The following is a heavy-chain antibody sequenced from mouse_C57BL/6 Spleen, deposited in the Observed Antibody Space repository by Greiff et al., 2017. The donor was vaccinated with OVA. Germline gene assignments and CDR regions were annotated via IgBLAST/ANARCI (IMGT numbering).Heavy chain of an antibody. CDR2: INPNYGTT. CDR1: GYSFTDYN. CDR3: ARPHYYGSSFYWYFDV. V-gene: IGHV1-39*01. D-gene: IGHD1-1*01. Sequence: VQLQQSGPELVKPGASVKISCKASGYSFTDYNMNWVKQSNGKSLEWIGVINPNYGTTSYNQKFKGKATLTVDQSSSTAYMQLNSLTSEDSAVYYCARPHYYGSSFYWYFDVWGTGTTVTVSS. J-gene: IGHJ1*03.